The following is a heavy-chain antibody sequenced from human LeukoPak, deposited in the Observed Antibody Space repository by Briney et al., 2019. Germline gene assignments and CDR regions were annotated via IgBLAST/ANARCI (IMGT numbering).Heavy chain of an antibody. CDR1: GYTFTGYH. CDR2: INPNSGGT. Sequence: ASVKVSCKASGYTFTGYHMHWVRQAPGQGLEWMGRINPNSGGTNYAQKFQGRVTMTRDTSISTAYMELSRLRSDDTAVYYCARLGVAGTALDYWGQGTLVTVSS. V-gene: IGHV1-2*06. J-gene: IGHJ4*02. D-gene: IGHD6-19*01. CDR3: ARLGVAGTALDY.